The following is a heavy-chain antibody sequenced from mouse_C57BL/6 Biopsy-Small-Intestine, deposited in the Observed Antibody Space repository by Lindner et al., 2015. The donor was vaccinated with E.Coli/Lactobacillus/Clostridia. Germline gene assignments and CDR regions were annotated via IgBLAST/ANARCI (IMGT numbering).Heavy chain of an antibody. V-gene: IGHV10-3*01. J-gene: IGHJ4*01. Sequence: VQLQESGGGLVQPKGSLKLSCAASGFTFNTYAMHWVRQAPGKGLEWVAHIRSKSSNYATYYADSVKDGFTISRDDSQSMLYLQMNNLKTEDTAMYYCVRSYYGNYGYYAMDYWGQGTSVTVSS. CDR3: VRSYYGNYGYYAMDY. CDR2: IRSKSSNYAT. D-gene: IGHD2-10*01. CDR1: GFTFNTYA.